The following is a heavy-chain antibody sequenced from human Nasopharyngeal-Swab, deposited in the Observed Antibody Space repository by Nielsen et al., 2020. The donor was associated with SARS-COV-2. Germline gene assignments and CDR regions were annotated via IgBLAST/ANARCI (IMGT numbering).Heavy chain of an antibody. CDR1: GFTFSSYS. J-gene: IGHJ4*02. D-gene: IGHD7-27*01. V-gene: IGHV3-53*01. CDR2: IYSGGST. Sequence: GESLKISCAASGFTFSSYSMNWVRQAPGKGLEWVSVIYSGGSTFYADSVKGRFTISRDNSKNTLYLQMNSLRAEDTAVYYCAREAPGALGYYFDYWGQGTLVTVSS. CDR3: AREAPGALGYYFDY.